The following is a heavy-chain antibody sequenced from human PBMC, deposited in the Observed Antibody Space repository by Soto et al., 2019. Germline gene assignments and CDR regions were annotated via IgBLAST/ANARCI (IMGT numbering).Heavy chain of an antibody. D-gene: IGHD3-10*01. CDR3: AKGPLWALPYYYYGMDV. CDR1: GFTFSSYG. Sequence: GGSLRLSCAASGFTFSSYGMHWVGQAPGKGLEWVAVISYDGSNKYYADSVKGRFTISRDNSKNTLYLQMNSLRAEDTAVYYCAKGPLWALPYYYYGMDVWGQGTTVTVSS. V-gene: IGHV3-30*18. J-gene: IGHJ6*02. CDR2: ISYDGSNK.